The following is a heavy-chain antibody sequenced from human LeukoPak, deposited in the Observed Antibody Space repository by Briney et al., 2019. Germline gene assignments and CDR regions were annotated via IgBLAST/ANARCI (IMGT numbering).Heavy chain of an antibody. CDR2: INSDGSIT. Sequence: GGSLRLSCAASGLTFTTYWMHWVRQAPGKGLVWVSHINSDGSITSYADSVKGRFTISRDNAKNTLYLQMNSLRAEDTAVYYCARDAVDTANAVWGQGTTVTVSS. J-gene: IGHJ6*02. CDR3: ARDAVDTANAV. CDR1: GLTFTTYW. D-gene: IGHD5-18*01. V-gene: IGHV3-74*01.